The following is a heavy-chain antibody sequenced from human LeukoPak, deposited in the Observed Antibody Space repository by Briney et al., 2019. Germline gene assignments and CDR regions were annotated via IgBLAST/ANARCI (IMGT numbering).Heavy chain of an antibody. CDR1: GYTFTSYD. D-gene: IGHD3-22*01. J-gene: IGHJ5*02. V-gene: IGHV1-8*01. CDR3: ARGPTYYYDSSGYSGSRFDP. CDR2: MNPNSGNT. Sequence: ASVKVSCKASGYTFTSYDINWVRQATGQGLEWMGCMNPNSGNTGYARKFQGRVTMTKNTSISTAYMELSSLRSEDTAVYYCARGPTYYYDSSGYSGSRFDPWGQGTLVTVSS.